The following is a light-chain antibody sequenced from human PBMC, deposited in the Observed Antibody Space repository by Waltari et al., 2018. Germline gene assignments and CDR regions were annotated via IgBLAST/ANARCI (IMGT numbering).Light chain of an antibody. CDR3: QQYYRSRT. CDR1: QSVFYRSDNKNY. V-gene: IGKV4-1*01. Sequence: DIVMTQSPDSLAVFLGERATIDCKSSQSVFYRSDNKNYLAWYQHKPGQPTKLLFDWASTRKSGVPDRFSAIRSGTNFTLTINNLQAEDVAVYYCQQYYRSRTFGQGTKMEIK. CDR2: WAS. J-gene: IGKJ1*01.